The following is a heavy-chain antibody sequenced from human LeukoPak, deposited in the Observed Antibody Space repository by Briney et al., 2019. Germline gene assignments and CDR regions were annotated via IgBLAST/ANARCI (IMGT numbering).Heavy chain of an antibody. CDR1: GYTLTELS. D-gene: IGHD1-7*01. CDR3: ATELRTYNWNSGRFDY. Sequence: ASVKVSCKVSGYTLTELSMHWVRQAPGKGLEWMGGFDPEDGETIYAQKFQGRVTMTEDTSTDTAYMELSSLRSEDTAVYYCATELRTYNWNSGRFDYWGQGTLVTVSS. CDR2: FDPEDGET. V-gene: IGHV1-24*01. J-gene: IGHJ4*02.